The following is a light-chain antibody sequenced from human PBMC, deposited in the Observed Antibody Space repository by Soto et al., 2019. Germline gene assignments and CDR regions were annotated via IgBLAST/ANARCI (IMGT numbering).Light chain of an antibody. V-gene: IGKV1-33*01. J-gene: IGKJ5*01. Sequence: DIQMTQSPSSLSASVGDRVTITCQASQDIRNQLNWYHQRPGKAPKLLIYDVSNLEKGVPSRFSGSGSGTDFTLTISSLQPEDIATYYCQQYDNLPITFGQGTRLEIK. CDR1: QDIRNQ. CDR2: DVS. CDR3: QQYDNLPIT.